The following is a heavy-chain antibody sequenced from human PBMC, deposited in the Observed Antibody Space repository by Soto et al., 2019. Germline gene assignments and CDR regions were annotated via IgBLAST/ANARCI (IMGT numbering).Heavy chain of an antibody. Sequence: GGSLRLSCTVSGFAFNNYGINWVRQAPGKGLEWVSSISKSDYTYYSDSVKGRFTISRDNAKNSVSLQMNTLRVEDTAVYYCAREDSIIIPAASDFWGQGTLVTVSS. J-gene: IGHJ4*02. CDR3: AREDSIIIPAASDF. CDR1: GFAFNNYG. V-gene: IGHV3-21*01. CDR2: ISKSDYT. D-gene: IGHD2-2*01.